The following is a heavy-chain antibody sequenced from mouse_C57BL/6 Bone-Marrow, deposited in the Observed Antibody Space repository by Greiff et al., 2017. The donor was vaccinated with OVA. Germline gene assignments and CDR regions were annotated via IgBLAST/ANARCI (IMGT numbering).Heavy chain of an antibody. CDR2: ISSGGSYT. J-gene: IGHJ3*01. CDR1: GFTFSSYG. V-gene: IGHV5-6*01. D-gene: IGHD3-2*02. CDR3: ARGYRLVFAY. Sequence: EVKLMESGGDLVKPGGSLKLSCAASGFTFSSYGMSWVRQTPDKRLEWVATISSGGSYTYYPDSVKGRFTISRDNAKNTLYLQMSSLKSEDTAMYYCARGYRLVFAYWGQGTLVTVSA.